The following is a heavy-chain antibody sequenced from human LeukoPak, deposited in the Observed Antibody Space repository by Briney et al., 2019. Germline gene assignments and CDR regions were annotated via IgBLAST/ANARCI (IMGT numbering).Heavy chain of an antibody. CDR3: ARVSTCSSTSCYSYFDD. Sequence: GRSLRLSCAASGFTFSSYWMHWVRQAPGKGLVWVSRISSDGSSTNYADSVKGRVTISRDNAKNTLYLQMNSLRADDTAVYFCARVSTCSSTSCYSYFDDWGQGTLVTVSS. J-gene: IGHJ4*02. V-gene: IGHV3-74*01. D-gene: IGHD2-2*01. CDR1: GFTFSSYW. CDR2: ISSDGSST.